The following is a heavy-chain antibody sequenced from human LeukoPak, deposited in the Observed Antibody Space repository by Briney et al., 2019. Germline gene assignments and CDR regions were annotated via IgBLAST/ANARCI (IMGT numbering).Heavy chain of an antibody. D-gene: IGHD3-10*01. V-gene: IGHV4-34*01. J-gene: IGHJ5*02. CDR2: INHSGST. CDR1: GGSFGGYY. CDR3: ARESDGVIGNNWFDP. Sequence: PSETLSLTCAVYGGSFGGYYWSWIRQPPGKGLEWIGEINHSGSTNYNPSLKSRVTISVDTSKNQFSLKLSSVTAADTAVYYCARESDGVIGNNWFDPWGQGTLVTVSS.